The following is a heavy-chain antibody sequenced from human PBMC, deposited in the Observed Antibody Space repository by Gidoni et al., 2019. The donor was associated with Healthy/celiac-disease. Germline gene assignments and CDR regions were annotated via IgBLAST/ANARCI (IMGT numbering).Heavy chain of an antibody. CDR2: IYYSGST. Sequence: QLQLQESGPGLVKPSETLSLTCTVSGGSISSSSYYWGWIRQPPGKGLEWIGSIYYSGSTYYNPSLKSRVTISVDTSKNQFSLKLSSVTAADTAVYYCARILRYFDWLSPQFDYWGQGTLVTVSS. CDR3: ARILRYFDWLSPQFDY. CDR1: GGSISSSSYY. J-gene: IGHJ4*02. D-gene: IGHD3-9*01. V-gene: IGHV4-39*01.